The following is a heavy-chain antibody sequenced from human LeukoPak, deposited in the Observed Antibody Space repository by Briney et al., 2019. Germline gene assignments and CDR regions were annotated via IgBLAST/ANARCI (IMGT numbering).Heavy chain of an antibody. J-gene: IGHJ4*02. V-gene: IGHV3-53*01. CDR2: MYSHGLT. CDR1: GFTVSSNY. Sequence: GGSLRLSCAASGFTVSSNYMSWVRQAPGKGLEWVSLMYSHGLTSYGDSVRGRFTISRDTSKNTLHLQMNSLRAEDTAIYYCVRDIGSYPPEKWGQGTLVTASS. CDR3: VRDIGSYPPEK. D-gene: IGHD1-26*01.